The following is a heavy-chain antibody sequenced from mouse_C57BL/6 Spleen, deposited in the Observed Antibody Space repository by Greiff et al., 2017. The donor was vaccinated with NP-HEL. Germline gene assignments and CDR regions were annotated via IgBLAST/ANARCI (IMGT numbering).Heavy chain of an antibody. D-gene: IGHD1-1*01. CDR1: GYAFTNYL. CDR2: INPGSGGT. V-gene: IGHV1-54*01. J-gene: IGHJ3*01. Sequence: VQLQQSGAELVRPGTSVKVSCKASGYAFTNYLIEWVKQRPGQGLEWIGVINPGSGGTNYNEKFKGKATLTADKSSSTAYMQLSSLTSEDSAVYFCARNYGSRDGFAYWGQGTLVTVSA. CDR3: ARNYGSRDGFAY.